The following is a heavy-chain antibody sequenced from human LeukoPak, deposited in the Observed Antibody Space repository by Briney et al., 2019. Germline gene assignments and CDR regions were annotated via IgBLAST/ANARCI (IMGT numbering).Heavy chain of an antibody. J-gene: IGHJ6*02. V-gene: IGHV1-58*01. D-gene: IGHD4-17*01. CDR1: GFTFATSA. Sequence: SVKVSCKASGFTFATSAVQWVRQARGQRLEWIGWIVVASGHTNYAQRFHERVTIIRDMSTSTAYMDLSSLRSEVTAVYYCAATSTVTTGGSYYGMDVWGQGTTVTVSS. CDR2: IVVASGHT. CDR3: AATSTVTTGGSYYGMDV.